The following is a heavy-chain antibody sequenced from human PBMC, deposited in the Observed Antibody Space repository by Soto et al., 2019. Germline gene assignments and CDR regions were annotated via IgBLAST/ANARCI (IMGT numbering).Heavy chain of an antibody. CDR1: GFTFSSSA. D-gene: IGHD1-1*01. Sequence: EEQLLESGGVLVQPGESLRLSCAASGFTFSSSAMNWVRQAPGKGLEWVSIISDSGSRTYYADSVRGRFTISRHKSKNTLYLQMNSLRAEDTALYYCAKSLNINWKNWFDPWGQGTLVTVSS. CDR2: ISDSGSRT. J-gene: IGHJ5*02. CDR3: AKSLNINWKNWFDP. V-gene: IGHV3-23*01.